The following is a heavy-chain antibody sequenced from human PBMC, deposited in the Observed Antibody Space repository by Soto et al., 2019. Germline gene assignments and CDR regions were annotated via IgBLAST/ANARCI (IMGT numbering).Heavy chain of an antibody. CDR2: IDHDGPT. CDR1: GFTFSNYW. J-gene: IGHJ4*02. CDR3: VRDSPGDY. Sequence: EVQLVESGGGLVQPGGSLRLSCAGSGFTFSNYWMHWVRQAPGKGLEWVSRIDHDGPTDYADSVRGRFTISRDNAENTLYLQMTSLSPEDTAVYYCVRDSPGDYWGQGTLVTVSS. V-gene: IGHV3-74*01.